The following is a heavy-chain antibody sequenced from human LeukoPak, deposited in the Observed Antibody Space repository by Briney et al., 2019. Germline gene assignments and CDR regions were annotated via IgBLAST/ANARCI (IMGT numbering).Heavy chain of an antibody. CDR2: IRQDGDTK. CDR3: ARSLPYGTTWYGRSDF. V-gene: IGHV3-7*03. CDR1: GFPFNAYW. D-gene: IGHD6-13*01. Sequence: GGSLRLSCAASGFPFNAYWMTWVRQAPGKRLEWVANIRQDGDTKYYVDSVKGRFTISRDNAMNSLYLQMNSLRAEDTAIYYCARSLPYGTTWYGRSDFWGQGTLVTVSS. J-gene: IGHJ4*02.